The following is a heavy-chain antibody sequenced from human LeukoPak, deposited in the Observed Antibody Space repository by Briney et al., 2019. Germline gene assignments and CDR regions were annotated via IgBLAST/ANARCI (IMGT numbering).Heavy chain of an antibody. CDR1: GFTFSDSA. Sequence: PGGSLRLSCAASGFTFSDSAMTWVRQAPGKGLEWLSLISFSGNNAYYADSVKGRFTISRDNSKNTLYLQMNSLRAEDTAVYYCASVYSRPWYWGQGTLVTVSS. CDR2: ISFSGNNA. V-gene: IGHV3-23*01. D-gene: IGHD5-18*01. J-gene: IGHJ4*02. CDR3: ASVYSRPWY.